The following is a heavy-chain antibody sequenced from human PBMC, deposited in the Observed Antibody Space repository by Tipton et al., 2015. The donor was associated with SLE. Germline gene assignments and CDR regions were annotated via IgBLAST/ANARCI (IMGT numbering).Heavy chain of an antibody. CDR3: ARQNIVVVLFDY. CDR1: GGSISSYY. V-gene: IGHV4-59*01. Sequence: TLSLTCTVSGGSISSYYWNWIRQPPGKGLEWIGYIYYSGSTNYNPSLKSRVTISVDTSKNQFSLKLSSVTAADTAVYYCARQNIVVVLFDYWGQGTLVTVSS. D-gene: IGHD3-22*01. J-gene: IGHJ4*02. CDR2: IYYSGST.